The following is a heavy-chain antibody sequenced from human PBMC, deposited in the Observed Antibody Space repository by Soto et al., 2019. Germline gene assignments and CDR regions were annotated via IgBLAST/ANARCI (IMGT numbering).Heavy chain of an antibody. D-gene: IGHD4-17*01. V-gene: IGHV3-7*01. CDR2: INPDGSGR. J-gene: IGHJ4*02. CDR1: GFTFSSYW. Sequence: EVQLVESGGGLVQRGGSLRLSCAASGFTFSSYWMAWVRQAPGKGREGVASINPDGSGRYSVDSVKGRVTISRDNAKDSLFLQMNSLRAEDTAVYYCARHPRKDYGEADYWGQGTLVTVSS. CDR3: ARHPRKDYGEADY.